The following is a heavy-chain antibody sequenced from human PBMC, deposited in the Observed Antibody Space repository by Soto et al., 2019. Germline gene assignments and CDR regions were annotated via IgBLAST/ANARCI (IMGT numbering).Heavy chain of an antibody. V-gene: IGHV1-2*04. J-gene: IGHJ6*02. D-gene: IGHD3-22*01. CDR1: GYTITGYY. CDR2: INPNSGGT. Sequence: SVKLSCKASGYTITGYYIHRVRQTPGQGLEWMGWINPNSGGTNYAQKFQGWVTMTRDTSISTAYMELSRLRSDDTAVYYCARGNYYDSSGFYYYYYGMDVWGQGTAVTVSS. CDR3: ARGNYYDSSGFYYYYYGMDV.